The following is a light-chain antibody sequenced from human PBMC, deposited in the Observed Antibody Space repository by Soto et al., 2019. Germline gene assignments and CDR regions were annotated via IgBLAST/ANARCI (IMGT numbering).Light chain of an antibody. CDR1: QSVSSSY. V-gene: IGKV3-20*01. CDR3: HQYNNWPPST. CDR2: GAS. Sequence: EIVLTQSPGTLSLSPGERATLSCRASQSVSSSYLAWYQQKPGQAPRLLIYGASSRATGIPDRFSGSGSGTDFTLTINSLQSEDFGVYYCHQYNNWPPSTFGQGTRLEI. J-gene: IGKJ5*01.